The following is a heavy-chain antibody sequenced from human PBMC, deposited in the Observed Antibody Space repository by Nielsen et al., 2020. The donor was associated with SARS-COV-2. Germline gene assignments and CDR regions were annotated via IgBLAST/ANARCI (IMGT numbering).Heavy chain of an antibody. CDR2: IIPIFGTA. J-gene: IGHJ4*02. Sequence: SVKVSCKASGYTFTSYYMHWVRQAPGQGLEWMGGIIPIFGTANYAQKFQGRVTITADESTSTAYMELSSLRSEDTAVYYCARFPYNWNDGGDYFDYWGQGTLVTVSS. V-gene: IGHV1-69*13. D-gene: IGHD1-1*01. CDR3: ARFPYNWNDGGDYFDY. CDR1: GYTFTSYY.